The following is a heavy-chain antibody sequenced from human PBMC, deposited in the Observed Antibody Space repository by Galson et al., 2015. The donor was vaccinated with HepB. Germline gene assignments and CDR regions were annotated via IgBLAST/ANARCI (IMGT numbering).Heavy chain of an antibody. Sequence: SVKVSCKASGGTFSSYAISWVRQAPGQGLEWMGRIIPILGIANYAQKFQGRVTITADKSTSTAYMELSSLRSEDTAVYYCARDRAVDTAMAPWSFDYWGQGTLVTVSS. CDR1: GGTFSSYA. CDR3: ARDRAVDTAMAPWSFDY. J-gene: IGHJ4*02. D-gene: IGHD5-18*01. V-gene: IGHV1-69*04. CDR2: IIPILGIA.